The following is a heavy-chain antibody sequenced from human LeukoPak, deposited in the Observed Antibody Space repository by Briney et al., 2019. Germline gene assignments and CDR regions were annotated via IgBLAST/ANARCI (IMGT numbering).Heavy chain of an antibody. Sequence: GGSLRLSCAASGFTFSSYSMNWVRQAPGKGLEWVSSISSSSNYIYYADSVKGRFTISRDNAKNSLYLQMNSLRAEDTAVYYCAREPGSRSSYDSSGYYFDDYWGQGTLVTVSS. V-gene: IGHV3-21*01. CDR3: AREPGSRSSYDSSGYYFDDY. D-gene: IGHD3-22*01. CDR2: ISSSSNYI. J-gene: IGHJ4*02. CDR1: GFTFSSYS.